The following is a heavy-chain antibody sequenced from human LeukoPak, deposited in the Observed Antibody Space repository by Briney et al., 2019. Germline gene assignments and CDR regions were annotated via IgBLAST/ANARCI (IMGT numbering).Heavy chain of an antibody. D-gene: IGHD2-15*01. CDR3: ARDLGGWFFDF. CDR2: IHHSGST. Sequence: SGTLSLTCAVSGGSISSSNWWSWVRQPPGKGLEWVGEIHHSGSTNYNPSLKSRVTISVDKSKNQFSLKLTSVTAADTAVYYCARDLGGWFFDFWGQGTLVTVSS. V-gene: IGHV4-4*02. CDR1: GGSISSSNW. J-gene: IGHJ4*02.